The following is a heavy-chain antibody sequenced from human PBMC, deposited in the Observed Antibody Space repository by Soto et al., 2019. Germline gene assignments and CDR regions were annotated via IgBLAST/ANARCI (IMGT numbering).Heavy chain of an antibody. D-gene: IGHD5-12*01. CDR3: ALPMSTITDFHY. CDR2: INPHSGVT. Sequence: QVHLVQSGAEVRKPGASVKVSCKASGYTFSDHSLHWVRQAPGQGLEWMGWINPHSGVTVSAENFEGRVTMTRDTTINTAYLEMGWLRSDDTAIYYCALPMSTITDFHYWGQGTLLTVSS. J-gene: IGHJ4*02. CDR1: GYTFSDHS. V-gene: IGHV1-2*02.